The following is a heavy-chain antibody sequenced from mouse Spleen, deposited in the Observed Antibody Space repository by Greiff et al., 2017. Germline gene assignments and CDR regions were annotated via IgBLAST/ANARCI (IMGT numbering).Heavy chain of an antibody. CDR2: IYPRSGNT. CDR1: GYTFTSYG. D-gene: IGHD2-3*01. V-gene: IGHV1-81*01. J-gene: IGHJ4*01. CDR3: ARHDGYYEDAMDY. Sequence: VKLQESGAELARPGASVKLSCKASGYTFTSYGISWVKQRTGQGLEWIGEIYPRSGNTYYNEKFKGKATLTADKSSSTAYMELRSLTSEDSAVYFCARHDGYYEDAMDYWGQGTSVTVSS.